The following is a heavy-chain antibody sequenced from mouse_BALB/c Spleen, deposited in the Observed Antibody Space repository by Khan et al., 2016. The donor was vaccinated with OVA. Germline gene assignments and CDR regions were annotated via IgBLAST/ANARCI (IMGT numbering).Heavy chain of an antibody. CDR2: ISYSGNT. V-gene: IGHV3-2*02. J-gene: IGHJ2*01. Sequence: EVQLQESGPGLVKPSQSLSLTCTVTGYSITSDYAWNWIRQFPGNKLEWMGFISYSGNTNYNPSLKSRISITRDTSKNQFFLQLTSVTTEETATYYCARICGGDFDYWGQGITLTVSS. CDR1: GYSITSDYA. CDR3: ARICGGDFDY.